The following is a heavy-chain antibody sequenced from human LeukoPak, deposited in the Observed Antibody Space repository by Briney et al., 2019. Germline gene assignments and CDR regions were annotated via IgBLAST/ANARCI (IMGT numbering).Heavy chain of an antibody. J-gene: IGHJ3*02. Sequence: SQTLSLTCTVSGGSISSGDYYWSWIRQPPGKGLEWIGYIYYSGSTYYNPSLKSRVTISVDTSKNQFSLKLSSVTAADTAVYYCARENIIVVVRAFDIWGQGTMVTVSS. CDR3: ARENIIVVVRAFDI. CDR1: GGSISSGDYY. V-gene: IGHV4-30-4*01. D-gene: IGHD2-15*01. CDR2: IYYSGST.